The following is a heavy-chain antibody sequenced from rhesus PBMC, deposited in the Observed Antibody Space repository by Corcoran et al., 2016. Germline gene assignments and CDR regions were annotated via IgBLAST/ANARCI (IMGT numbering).Heavy chain of an antibody. CDR3: ASGETGNGAFDF. V-gene: IGHV4S14*01. Sequence: QVQLQESGPGLLKPSETLSLTCAVPGGSISGGYGWGWHRQPPGKGLEWVGSNYSSSGNTYYNPSLKSRVTLSVDTSTNQLSLKLSSVTAADTALYYCASGETGNGAFDFWGQGLRVTVSS. CDR1: GGSISGGYG. J-gene: IGHJ3*01. D-gene: IGHD1-26*01. CDR2: NYSSSGNT.